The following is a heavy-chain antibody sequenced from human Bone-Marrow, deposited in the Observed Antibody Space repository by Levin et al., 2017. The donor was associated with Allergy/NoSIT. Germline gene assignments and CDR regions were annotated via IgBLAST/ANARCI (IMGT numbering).Heavy chain of an antibody. J-gene: IGHJ5*02. CDR1: GGSISSSSYY. CDR2: IYYSGST. CDR3: ARHGGYCSGGSCYRWFDP. Sequence: PSETLSLTCTVSGGSISSSSYYWGWIRQPPGKGLEWIGSIYYSGSTYYNPSLKSRVTISVDTSKNQFSLKLSSVTAADTAVYYCARHGGYCSGGSCYRWFDPWGQGTLVTVSS. D-gene: IGHD2-15*01. V-gene: IGHV4-39*01.